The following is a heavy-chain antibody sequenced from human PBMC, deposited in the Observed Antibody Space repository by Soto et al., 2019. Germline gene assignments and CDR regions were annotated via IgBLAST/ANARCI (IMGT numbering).Heavy chain of an antibody. V-gene: IGHV1-69*13. CDR2: IIPIFGTA. CDR3: ARDQGRAAAGTYYYYGMDV. Sequence: GASVKVSCKASGGTFSSYAISWVRQAPGQGLEWMGGIIPIFGTANYAQKFQGRVTITADESTSTAYMELSSLRSEDTAVYYCARDQGRAAAGTYYYYGMDVWGQGTTVTVSS. D-gene: IGHD6-13*01. J-gene: IGHJ6*02. CDR1: GGTFSSYA.